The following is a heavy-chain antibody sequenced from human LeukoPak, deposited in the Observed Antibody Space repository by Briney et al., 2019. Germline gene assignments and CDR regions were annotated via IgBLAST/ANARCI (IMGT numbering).Heavy chain of an antibody. V-gene: IGHV3-48*03. Sequence: GVSLRLSCIGSGFTFSHYEMNWVRQAPGKGLEWVSYISSSGGTIYYADSVKGRFTISRDNAKNSLYLQVNSLRAEDTAVYYCARADVGPFDPWGQGTLVTVSS. J-gene: IGHJ5*02. CDR2: ISSSGGTI. D-gene: IGHD3-10*02. CDR3: ARADVGPFDP. CDR1: GFTFSHYE.